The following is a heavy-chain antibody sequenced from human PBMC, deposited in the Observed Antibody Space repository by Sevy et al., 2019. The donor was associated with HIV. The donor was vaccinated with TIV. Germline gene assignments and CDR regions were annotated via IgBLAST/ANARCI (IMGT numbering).Heavy chain of an antibody. V-gene: IGHV1-2*02. CDR2: INPNSGGT. CDR1: GYTFTGYY. Sequence: ASVKVSCKASGYTFTGYYMHWVRQAPGQGLEWMGWINPNSGGTNYAQKFQGRVTMTRDTSISTAYMELSRLRSDDTAVYYCAREVSDYLWYYFDYWDQGTLVTVSS. D-gene: IGHD4-17*01. CDR3: AREVSDYLWYYFDY. J-gene: IGHJ4*02.